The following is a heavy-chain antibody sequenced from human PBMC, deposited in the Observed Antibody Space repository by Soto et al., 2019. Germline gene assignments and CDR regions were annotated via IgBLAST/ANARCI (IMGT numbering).Heavy chain of an antibody. D-gene: IGHD6-25*01. J-gene: IGHJ5*02. CDR3: AREGGSETLQPSYNWFDT. CDR2: INANNGGA. V-gene: IGHV1-2*02. Sequence: ASVKVSCKASGYTFTYYHIHWVRQAPGQGLEFMGWINANNGGAGSAQQFQGRVTVTRDTSITTVYMELSNLRSDDTAVYYCAREGGSETLQPSYNWFDTWGQGTLVTVSS. CDR1: GYTFTYYH.